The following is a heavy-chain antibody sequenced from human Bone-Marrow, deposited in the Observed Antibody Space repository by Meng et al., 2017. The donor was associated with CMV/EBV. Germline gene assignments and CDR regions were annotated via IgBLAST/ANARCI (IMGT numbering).Heavy chain of an antibody. V-gene: IGHV1-18*01. CDR3: ARAVGSGSYGWFDP. J-gene: IGHJ5*02. Sequence: QVQLAQSGGEGKKPVASVKVSCKSSGYTFTSYGISWVRQAPGQWLEWMGWISAYNGNTNYAQKLQGRVTMTTDTSTSTAYMELRSLRSDDTAVYYCARAVGSGSYGWFDPWGQGTLVTVSS. CDR2: ISAYNGNT. D-gene: IGHD3-10*01. CDR1: GYTFTSYG.